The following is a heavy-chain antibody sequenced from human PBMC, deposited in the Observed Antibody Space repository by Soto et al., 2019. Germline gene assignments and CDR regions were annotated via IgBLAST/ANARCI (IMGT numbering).Heavy chain of an antibody. V-gene: IGHV1-18*01. J-gene: IGHJ4*02. Sequence: ASVKVSCKASGYTFTGYGISWVRQAPGQGLEWMGWISAYNGNTNYAQKLQGRVTMTTDTSTSTAYMELRSLRSDDTAVYYCARDLRYYGSGSYYPLGYWGQGTLVTVSS. CDR1: GYTFTGYG. D-gene: IGHD3-10*01. CDR2: ISAYNGNT. CDR3: ARDLRYYGSGSYYPLGY.